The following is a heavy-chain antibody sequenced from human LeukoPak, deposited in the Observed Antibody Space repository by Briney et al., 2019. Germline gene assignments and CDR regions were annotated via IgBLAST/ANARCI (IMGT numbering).Heavy chain of an antibody. CDR2: INPSGGST. CDR1: GYTFTSYY. V-gene: IGHV1-46*01. CDR3: ASVQGLSGWFRFALDY. D-gene: IGHD6-19*01. J-gene: IGHJ4*02. Sequence: ASVKVSCKASGYTFTSYYMHWVRQAPGQGLEWMGIINPSGGSTSYAQKFQGRVTMTRDTSTSTVYMELSSLRSEDTAVYYCASVQGLSGWFRFALDYWGQGTLVTVSS.